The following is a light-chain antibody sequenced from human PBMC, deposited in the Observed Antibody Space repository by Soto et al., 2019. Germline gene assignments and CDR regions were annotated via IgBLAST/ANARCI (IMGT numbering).Light chain of an antibody. J-gene: IGKJ1*01. CDR2: LAS. V-gene: IGKV1-9*01. CDR1: QDISNY. CDR3: QQLESDPPWT. Sequence: IQLTQSPSSLSASVGDRVTVTCRASQDISNYLAWYQQSPGRAPKLLIYLASTLESGVPSRFSGSGTGTDFTLTISSLQPEDFATYYCQQLESDPPWTFGQGTRVEIK.